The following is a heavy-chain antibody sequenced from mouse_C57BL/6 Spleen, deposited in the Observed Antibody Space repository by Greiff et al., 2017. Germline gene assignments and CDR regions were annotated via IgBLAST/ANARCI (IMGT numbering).Heavy chain of an antibody. D-gene: IGHD1-1*01. CDR2: IWRGGST. Sequence: QVQLKESGPGLVQPSQSLSITCTVSGFSLTSYGVHWVRQSPGKGLEWLGVIWRGGSTDYNAAFMSRLSITKDNSKSQVFFKMNSLQADDTAIYYCAKSGHYYGSSHYAMDYWGQGTSVTVSS. CDR3: AKSGHYYGSSHYAMDY. J-gene: IGHJ4*01. V-gene: IGHV2-5*01. CDR1: GFSLTSYG.